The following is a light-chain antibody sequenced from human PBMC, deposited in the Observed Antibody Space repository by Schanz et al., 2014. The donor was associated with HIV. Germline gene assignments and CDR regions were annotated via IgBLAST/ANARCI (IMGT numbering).Light chain of an antibody. CDR1: ESIGNS. V-gene: IGKV3-20*01. J-gene: IGKJ4*01. CDR3: QQYVTSTRIT. Sequence: EIVLTQSPATLSVSPGERASLSCRASESIGNSLAWYQQKSGQAPRLVIYATSTRAAGIPDRFSGTGSGTDFTLTISSLEPEDFAVYYCQQYVTSTRITFGGGTKVEIK. CDR2: ATS.